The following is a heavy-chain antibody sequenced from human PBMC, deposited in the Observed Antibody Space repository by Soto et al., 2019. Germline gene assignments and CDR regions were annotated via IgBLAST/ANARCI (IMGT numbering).Heavy chain of an antibody. CDR2: ISYDGSSI. CDR1: RFTVSIEG. V-gene: IGHV3-30*18. CDR3: AKTNPHFDR. J-gene: IGHJ4*02. Sequence: CLRLCCASCRFTVSIEGVHWVRPAPGKGLEWVAMISYDGSSIFHADSVKGRFTVSRDNSKSILYLQMNSLRPEDTAVYYCAKTNPHFDRWGQGTLVTVSS.